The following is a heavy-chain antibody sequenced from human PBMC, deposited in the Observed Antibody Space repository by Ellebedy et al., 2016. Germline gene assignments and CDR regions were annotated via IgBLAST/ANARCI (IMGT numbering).Heavy chain of an antibody. Sequence: GESLKISXAASGFTFSISGMTWVRQAPGKGLEWVATIVSSGREAYYADPLKGRFTISRDNAMNSVYLQLNSLSVEDTAVYYCARALDCGGDCSDGYFDYWGQGTLVTVSS. J-gene: IGHJ4*02. CDR2: IVSSGREA. CDR3: ARALDCGGDCSDGYFDY. CDR1: GFTFSISG. D-gene: IGHD2-21*02. V-gene: IGHV3-21*04.